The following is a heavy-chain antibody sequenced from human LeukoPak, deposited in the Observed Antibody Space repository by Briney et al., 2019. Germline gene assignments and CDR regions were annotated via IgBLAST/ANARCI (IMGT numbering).Heavy chain of an antibody. Sequence: ASVKVSCKASGYTFTGYYMHWVRQAPGLGLEWMGWISPDSGGTNYAQKFQGRVTMTRDTSISTAYMELSRLRSDDTAVYYCARVGHYDSSVYAGDVFDFWGQGTMVTVSS. CDR2: ISPDSGGT. D-gene: IGHD3-22*01. CDR1: GYTFTGYY. J-gene: IGHJ3*01. V-gene: IGHV1-2*02. CDR3: ARVGHYDSSVYAGDVFDF.